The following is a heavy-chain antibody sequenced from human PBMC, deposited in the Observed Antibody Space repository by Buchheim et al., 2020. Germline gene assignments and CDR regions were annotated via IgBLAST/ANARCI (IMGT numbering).Heavy chain of an antibody. CDR3: AKGGPSSLYYFDY. D-gene: IGHD5-12*01. Sequence: EVQLLESGGGLVQPGGSLRLSCAASGFTISSYAMRWVRQAPGKGLEWVSTIGSGGNTYYADSVKGRFTISRDNSKNPLSVQMHSLRAEDTAVYYCAKGGPSSLYYFDYWGQGTL. J-gene: IGHJ4*02. V-gene: IGHV3-23*01. CDR1: GFTISSYA. CDR2: IGSGGNT.